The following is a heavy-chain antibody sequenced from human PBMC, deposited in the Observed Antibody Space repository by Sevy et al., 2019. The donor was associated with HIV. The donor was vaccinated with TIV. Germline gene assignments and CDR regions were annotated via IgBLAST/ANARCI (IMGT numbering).Heavy chain of an antibody. CDR1: GFTFDDYA. J-gene: IGHJ4*02. D-gene: IGHD5-12*01. CDR2: ITRNSYEAYGGTT. CDR3: TRGLATADTPEYYLDY. Sequence: GGSLRLSCTTSGFTFDDYAMSWFRQAPGKGLEWVAFITRNSYEAYGGTTDYAASVKGRFINSRDDSKSIAHLQMNSLKTDDTAVYYCTRGLATADTPEYYLDYWGQGTLVTVSS. V-gene: IGHV3-49*03.